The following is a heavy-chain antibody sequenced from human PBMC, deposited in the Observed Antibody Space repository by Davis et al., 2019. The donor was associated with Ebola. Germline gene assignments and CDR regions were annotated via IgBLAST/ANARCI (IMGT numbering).Heavy chain of an antibody. CDR2: INPNSGGT. Sequence: ASVKVSCKASGYTFTGYYMHWVRQAPGQGLEWMGWINPNSGGTNYAQKFQGWVTMTRDTSISTAYMELSSLRSEDTAVYYCARDWSMLGGFDYWGQGTLVTVSS. J-gene: IGHJ4*02. V-gene: IGHV1-2*04. CDR3: ARDWSMLGGFDY. D-gene: IGHD3-3*01. CDR1: GYTFTGYY.